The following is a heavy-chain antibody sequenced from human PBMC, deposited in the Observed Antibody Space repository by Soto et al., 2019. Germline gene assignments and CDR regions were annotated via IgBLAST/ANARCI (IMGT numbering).Heavy chain of an antibody. Sequence: QVQLQESGPGLVKPSQTLSLTCTVSGGSISSGDYYWSWIRQPPGKGLEWIGYIYYSGSTYYNPSLKSRVTISVDTSKNQFSLKLSSVTAADTAVYYCAKSGYSYGYFGYYYYGMDVWGQGTTVTVSS. J-gene: IGHJ6*02. CDR2: IYYSGST. CDR1: GGSISSGDYY. D-gene: IGHD5-18*01. V-gene: IGHV4-30-4*01. CDR3: AKSGYSYGYFGYYYYGMDV.